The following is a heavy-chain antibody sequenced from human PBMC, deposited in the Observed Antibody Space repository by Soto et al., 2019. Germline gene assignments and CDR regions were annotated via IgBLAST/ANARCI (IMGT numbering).Heavy chain of an antibody. Sequence: PSETLSLTCTVSGDSIRSSPYYWAWIRQSPGKGLEWIGNVYYSGNTKYNPSLRGRVAISVDTSKNQFSLKMSSVTAADTAVYYCARHLGLRSPGTSRYVPSCQRTVVTISS. V-gene: IGHV4-39*01. J-gene: IGHJ5*02. CDR3: ARHLGLRSPGTSRYVP. CDR1: GDSIRSSPYY. D-gene: IGHD3-9*01. CDR2: VYYSGNT.